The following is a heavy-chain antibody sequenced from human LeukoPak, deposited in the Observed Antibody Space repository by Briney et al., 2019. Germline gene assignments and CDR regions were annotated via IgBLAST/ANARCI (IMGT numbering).Heavy chain of an antibody. D-gene: IGHD2-8*01. V-gene: IGHV3-7*01. CDR2: INQDEGKK. CDR3: ARDGNGLIFPTDS. Sequence: AGGSLRLSCAASGFTFRSYWMSWVRQAPGKGLEWVANINQDEGKKYYLDSVKGRFTISRDNTKNSLYLQMIGLRAEGTAVYYCARDGNGLIFPTDSWGQGTLLTVSS. CDR1: GFTFRSYW. J-gene: IGHJ4*02.